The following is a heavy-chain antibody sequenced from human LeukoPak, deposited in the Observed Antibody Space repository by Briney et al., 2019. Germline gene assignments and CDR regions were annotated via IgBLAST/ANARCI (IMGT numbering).Heavy chain of an antibody. CDR1: GFTFSSYA. CDR2: ISYDGSNK. CDR3: ARVEVVVVAATSGLHDAFDI. J-gene: IGHJ3*02. D-gene: IGHD2-15*01. V-gene: IGHV3-30-3*01. Sequence: GRSLRLSRAASGFTFSSYAMHWVRQAPGKGLEWVAVISYDGSNKYYADSVKGRFTISRDNSKKTLYLQMNSLRAEDTAVYYCARVEVVVVAATSGLHDAFDIWGQGTMVTVSS.